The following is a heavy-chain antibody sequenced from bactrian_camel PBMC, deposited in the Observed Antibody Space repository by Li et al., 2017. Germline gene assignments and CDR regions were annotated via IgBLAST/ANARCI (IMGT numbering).Heavy chain of an antibody. J-gene: IGHJ4*01. D-gene: IGHD3*01. CDR2: IWSDGSVT. V-gene: IGHV3S7*01. CDR3: AADPRGSGY. CDR1: GFSFSSSY. Sequence: HVQLVESGGGLVQPGGSLRLTCVASGFSFSSSYMSWVRQAPGKGLEWVASIWSDGSVTYYADSVKGRFTMFRDNAKNMLYQQMNSLRTEDTAVYHCAADPRGSGYWGQGTQVTVS.